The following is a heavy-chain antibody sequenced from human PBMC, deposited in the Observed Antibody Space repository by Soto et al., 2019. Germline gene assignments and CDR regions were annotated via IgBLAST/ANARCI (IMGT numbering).Heavy chain of an antibody. V-gene: IGHV1-69*08. CDR3: TRDWEITVSTWSFGGF. D-gene: IGHD3-10*01. CDR1: GGTFSPYT. CDR2: IIPFHGVT. J-gene: IGHJ4*02. Sequence: QVQLVQSGAAVKKPGSSVKVSCKASGGTFSPYTINWVRQAPGQGLEWMERIIPFHGVTNYAQKFQARVTITADKSTSTAYMELSGLRFEDTAMYYCTRDWEITVSTWSFGGFWGRGTLVTVSS.